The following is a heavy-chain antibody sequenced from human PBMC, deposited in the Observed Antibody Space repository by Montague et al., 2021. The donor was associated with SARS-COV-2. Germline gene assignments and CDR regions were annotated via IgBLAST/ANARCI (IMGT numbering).Heavy chain of an antibody. CDR3: ARGAMSLGIHGMDV. CDR2: IYTSGST. D-gene: IGHD7-27*01. V-gene: IGHV4-61*02. CDR1: GGSISSGSYY. J-gene: IGHJ6*02. Sequence: TLSLTCTVSGGSISSGSYYWSWIRQPAGKGLEWIGRIYTSGSTNYNPSLKSRVTISVDTSKNQFSLKMSSVTAADTAVYYCARGAMSLGIHGMDVWGQGTTVTVSS.